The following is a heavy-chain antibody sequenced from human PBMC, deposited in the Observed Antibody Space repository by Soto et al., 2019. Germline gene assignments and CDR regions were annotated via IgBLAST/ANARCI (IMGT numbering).Heavy chain of an antibody. CDR3: SRVRRLVGNTAAHMDV. CDR2: LSAYNGNT. J-gene: IGHJ6*03. CDR1: GYTFTNYG. D-gene: IGHD6-6*01. Sequence: QVQLLQSGAEVKKPGASVKVACKPSGYTFTNYGITWVRQAPGQGMEWMGWLSAYNGNTHYTQRLQGRVTMTTAPSTSPADIGLRGLTSHDTAVYYCSRVRRLVGNTAAHMDVGAKGRTFTV. V-gene: IGHV1-18*01.